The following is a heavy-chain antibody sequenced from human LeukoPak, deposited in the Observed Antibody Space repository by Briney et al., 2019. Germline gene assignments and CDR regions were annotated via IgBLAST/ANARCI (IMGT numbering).Heavy chain of an antibody. V-gene: IGHV3-23*01. CDR1: GFTFSTYG. CDR2: IGATGGLI. CDR3: AAKILGSAPFDF. J-gene: IGHJ4*02. D-gene: IGHD3-10*01. Sequence: GGSLRLSCAASGFTFSTYGMAWVRQVPGNRLEWVSSIGATGGLISYADSVKGRFTVSSSEKTFYLQMNSLRAEDTAVYFCAAKILGSAPFDFWGQGTLVTVSS.